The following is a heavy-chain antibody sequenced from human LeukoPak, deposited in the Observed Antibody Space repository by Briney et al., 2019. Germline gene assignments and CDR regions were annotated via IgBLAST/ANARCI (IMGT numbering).Heavy chain of an antibody. Sequence: GGSLRLSCAASGFTFSSYSMNWVRQAPGKGLEWVSSISSSSYIYYADSVKGRFTISRDNAKNSLYLQMNSLRAEDTAVYYCARDWSWGYYYYYGMDVWGQGTTVTVSS. J-gene: IGHJ6*02. D-gene: IGHD3-3*01. V-gene: IGHV3-21*01. CDR2: ISSSSYI. CDR3: ARDWSWGYYYYYGMDV. CDR1: GFTFSSYS.